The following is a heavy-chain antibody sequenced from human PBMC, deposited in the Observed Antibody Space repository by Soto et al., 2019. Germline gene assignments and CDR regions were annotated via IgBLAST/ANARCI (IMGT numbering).Heavy chain of an antibody. CDR2: ISSSGSPI. CDR3: ARGQYSSGGGYFDY. CDR1: GFTFSSYE. V-gene: IGHV3-48*03. D-gene: IGHD6-19*01. J-gene: IGHJ4*02. Sequence: EVQLVESGGGLVQPGGSLRLSCAASGFTFSSYEMNWVRQAPGKGLEWVSYISSSGSPIYYADSVKGRFTISRDNAKNSLYLPMNSLGAEDTAVYYWARGQYSSGGGYFDYWGQETLVTVSS.